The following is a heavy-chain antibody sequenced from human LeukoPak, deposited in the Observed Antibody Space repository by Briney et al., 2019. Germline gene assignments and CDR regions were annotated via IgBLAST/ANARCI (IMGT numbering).Heavy chain of an antibody. V-gene: IGHV3-9*01. J-gene: IGHJ5*02. CDR3: AKGRDKYQLLSNNWFDT. CDR1: GFTFDDYA. Sequence: GGSLRLSCAASGFTFDDYAMHWVRQAPGKGLEWVSGIIWDSGSIGYADSVKGRFTISRDNAKNSLYLQMNSLRAEDTALYYCAKGRDKYQLLSNNWFDTWGQGTLVTVSS. CDR2: IIWDSGSI. D-gene: IGHD2-2*01.